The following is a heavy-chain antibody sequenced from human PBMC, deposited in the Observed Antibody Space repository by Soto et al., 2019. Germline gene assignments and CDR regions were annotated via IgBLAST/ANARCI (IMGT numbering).Heavy chain of an antibody. CDR3: AKVNVVVVAATFEYEYYFDY. CDR1: GFTFSSYA. J-gene: IGHJ4*02. Sequence: LRLSCAASGFTFSSYAMSWVRQAPGKGLEWVSAISGSGGSTYYADSVKGRFTISRDNSTNTLYLEVNSLRADDTAVYYCAKVNVVVVAATFEYEYYFDYWGQGTLVTVSS. D-gene: IGHD2-15*01. CDR2: ISGSGGST. V-gene: IGHV3-23*01.